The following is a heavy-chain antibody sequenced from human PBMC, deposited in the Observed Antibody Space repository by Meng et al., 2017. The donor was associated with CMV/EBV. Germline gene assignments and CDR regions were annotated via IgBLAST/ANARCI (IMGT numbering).Heavy chain of an antibody. V-gene: IGHV3-23*01. CDR2: ISGSGGST. Sequence: GGSLRLSCAASGFTFSSYAMSWVRQAPGKGLEWVSAISGSGGSTYYADSVKGRFTISRDNSKNTLYLRMNSLRAEDTAVYYCAKNLAFTVDTDAFDIWGQGTMVTVSS. J-gene: IGHJ3*02. D-gene: IGHD6-19*01. CDR3: AKNLAFTVDTDAFDI. CDR1: GFTFSSYA.